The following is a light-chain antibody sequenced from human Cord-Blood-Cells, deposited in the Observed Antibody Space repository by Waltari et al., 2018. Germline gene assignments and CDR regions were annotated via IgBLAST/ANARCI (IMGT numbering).Light chain of an antibody. CDR3: ASWDDSLSGWV. Sequence: QSVLTQPPSAYGTPGQRVTIPCFGSSSNTGSNYVYWYQQLPGTAPALLIYRNNQRPSGSPDRFACSKSGTSASLAISGLRSEDEADYYCASWDDSLSGWVFGVGTKLTVL. V-gene: IGLV1-47*01. CDR2: RNN. CDR1: SSNTGSNY. J-gene: IGLJ3*02.